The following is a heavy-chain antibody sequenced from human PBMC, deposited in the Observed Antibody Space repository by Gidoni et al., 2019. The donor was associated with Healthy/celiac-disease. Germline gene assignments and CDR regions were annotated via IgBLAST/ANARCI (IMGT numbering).Heavy chain of an antibody. CDR2: IYPGDSDT. Sequence: EVQLVQSGAEVKKPGESLKISCKGSGYSFTSYWIGWVRQMPGKGLEWMGIIYPGDSDTRYSPSFQGQVTISADKSISTAYLQWSSLKASDTAMYYCARHDVRTMIVVVNDAFDIWGQGTMVTVSS. CDR1: GYSFTSYW. J-gene: IGHJ3*02. D-gene: IGHD3-22*01. V-gene: IGHV5-51*01. CDR3: ARHDVRTMIVVVNDAFDI.